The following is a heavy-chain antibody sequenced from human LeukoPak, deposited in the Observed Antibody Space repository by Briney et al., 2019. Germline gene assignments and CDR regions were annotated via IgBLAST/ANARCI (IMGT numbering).Heavy chain of an antibody. CDR2: IRSNGENT. CDR1: GFTFSSYG. Sequence: GGSLRLSCTASGFTFSSYGMNWVRQAPGKGLEYVSVIRSNGENTDYADSVKGRFTISRDNSKNTLYLQMSSLRPEDTAVYYCVKVKVGGGWYGYYFEHWGQGTLVTVSS. J-gene: IGHJ4*02. CDR3: VKVKVGGGWYGYYFEH. V-gene: IGHV3-64D*09. D-gene: IGHD6-19*01.